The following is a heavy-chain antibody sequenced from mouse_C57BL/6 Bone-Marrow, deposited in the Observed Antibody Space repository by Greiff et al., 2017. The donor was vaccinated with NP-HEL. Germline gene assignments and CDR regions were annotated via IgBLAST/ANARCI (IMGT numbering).Heavy chain of an antibody. CDR3: ARILRSYFDY. CDR2: IHPNSGST. J-gene: IGHJ2*01. V-gene: IGHV1-64*01. CDR1: GYTFTSYW. D-gene: IGHD1-1*01. Sequence: QVHVKQPGAELVKPGASVKLSCKASGYTFTSYWMHWVKQRPGQGLEWIGMIHPNSGSTNYNEKFKSKATLTVDKSSSTAYMQLSSLTSEDSAVYYYARILRSYFDYWGQGTTLTVSS.